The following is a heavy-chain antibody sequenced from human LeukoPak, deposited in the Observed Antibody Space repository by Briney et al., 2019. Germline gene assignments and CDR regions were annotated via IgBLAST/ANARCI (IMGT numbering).Heavy chain of an antibody. Sequence: ETLSLTCAVYGGSFSGYYWSWVRHAPGKGLEWVANIKQDGSEKYYVDSVKGRFTISRDNAKNSLYLQMNSLRAEDTAVYYCARSRGDDAFDIWGQGTMVTVSS. CDR3: ARSRGDDAFDI. CDR2: IKQDGSEK. CDR1: GGSFSGYY. J-gene: IGHJ3*02. V-gene: IGHV3-7*01. D-gene: IGHD3-10*01.